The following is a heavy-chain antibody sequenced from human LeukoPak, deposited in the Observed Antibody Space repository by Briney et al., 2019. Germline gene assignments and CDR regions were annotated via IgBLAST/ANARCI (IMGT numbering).Heavy chain of an antibody. CDR1: GFTFSSYG. J-gene: IGHJ4*02. D-gene: IGHD3-16*02. CDR3: TTLHYDILTGPYYVWGSYRQYYFDY. V-gene: IGHV3-30*02. CDR2: IRYDGSNK. Sequence: GGSLRLSCAASGFTFSSYGMHWVRQAPGKGLEWVAFIRYDGSNKYYADSVKGRFTISRDNSKNTLYLQMNSLKTEDTAVYYCTTLHYDILTGPYYVWGSYRQYYFDYWGQGTLVTVSS.